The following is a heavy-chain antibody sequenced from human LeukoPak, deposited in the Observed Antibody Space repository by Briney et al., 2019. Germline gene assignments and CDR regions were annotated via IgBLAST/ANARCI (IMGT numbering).Heavy chain of an antibody. CDR1: GYTFTSYY. Sequence: VASVKVSCKASGYTFTSYYMHWVRQAPGQGLEWMGIINPSGGSTSYAQKFQGRVTMTRDMSTSTVYMELSSLRSEDTAVYYCARDRWYYDSSGYSGSGWYFDLWGRGTLVTVSS. CDR2: INPSGGST. CDR3: ARDRWYYDSSGYSGSGWYFDL. J-gene: IGHJ2*01. V-gene: IGHV1-46*01. D-gene: IGHD3-22*01.